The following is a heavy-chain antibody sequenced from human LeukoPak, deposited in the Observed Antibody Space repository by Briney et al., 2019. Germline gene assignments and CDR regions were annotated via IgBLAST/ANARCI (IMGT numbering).Heavy chain of an antibody. D-gene: IGHD3-22*01. V-gene: IGHV1-69*13. CDR3: ARVSGYYDSSGYYHPLGFDP. CDR1: GGTFSSYA. J-gene: IGHJ5*02. Sequence: SVKVSCKASGGTFSSYAISWVRQAPGQGLEWMGGIIPIFGTANYAQKFQGRVTITADESTSTAYMELSSLKSEDTAVYYCARVSGYYDSSGYYHPLGFDPWGQGTLVTVSS. CDR2: IIPIFGTA.